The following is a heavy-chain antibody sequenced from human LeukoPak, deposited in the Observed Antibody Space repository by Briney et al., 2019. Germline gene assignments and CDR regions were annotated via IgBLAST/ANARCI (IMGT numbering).Heavy chain of an antibody. CDR1: GYTFTGYY. CDR3: ARDPYYDSSGYVGDELDY. CDR2: INPNSGGT. Sequence: GASVKVSCKASGYTFTGYYMHWVRQARGQGLEWMGRINPNSGGTNYAQKFQGRVTMTRDTSISTAYMELSRLRSDDTAVYYCARDPYYDSSGYVGDELDYWGQGTLVTVSS. D-gene: IGHD3-22*01. J-gene: IGHJ4*02. V-gene: IGHV1-2*06.